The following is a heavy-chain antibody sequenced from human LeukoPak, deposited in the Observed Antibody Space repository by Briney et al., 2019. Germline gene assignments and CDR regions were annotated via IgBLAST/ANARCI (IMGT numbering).Heavy chain of an antibody. CDR2: INPSGGST. D-gene: IGHD5-24*01. V-gene: IGHV1-46*01. Sequence: ASVKVSCKASGYTFTSYYMHWVRQAPGQGLEWMGMINPSGGSTRYPQKFQGRVTMTRDMSTSTVYMELRSLRSEDTAVYYCAKDRSGREMPTITGVWDYWGLGTLVTVSS. CDR1: GYTFTSYY. CDR3: AKDRSGREMPTITGVWDY. J-gene: IGHJ4*02.